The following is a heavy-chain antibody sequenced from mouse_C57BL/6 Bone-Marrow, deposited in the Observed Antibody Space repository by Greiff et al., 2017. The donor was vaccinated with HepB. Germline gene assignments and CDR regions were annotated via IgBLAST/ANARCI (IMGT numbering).Heavy chain of an antibody. CDR1: GFTFSSYT. CDR2: ISGGGGNT. V-gene: IGHV5-9*01. CDR3: ARHHSSYGYFDV. Sequence: DVMLVESGGGLVKPGGSLKLSCAASGFTFSSYTMSWVRQTPEKRLEWVATISGGGGNTYYPDSVKGRFTISRDNAKNTLYLQMSSLRSEDTALYYCARHHSSYGYFDVWGTGTTVTVSS. D-gene: IGHD1-1*01. J-gene: IGHJ1*03.